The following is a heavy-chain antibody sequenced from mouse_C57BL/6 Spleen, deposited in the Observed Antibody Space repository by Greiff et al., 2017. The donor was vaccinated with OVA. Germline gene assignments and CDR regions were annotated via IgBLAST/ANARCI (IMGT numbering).Heavy chain of an antibody. V-gene: IGHV1-82*01. J-gene: IGHJ4*01. CDR3: ANYYYGSSYRYAMDY. D-gene: IGHD1-1*01. CDR2: IYPGDGDT. CDR1: GYAFSSSW. Sequence: VKLQQSGPELVKPGASVKISCKASGYAFSSSWMNWVKQRPGKGLEWIGRIYPGDGDTNYNGKFKGKATLTADKSSSTAYMQLSSLTSEDSAVYFCANYYYGSSYRYAMDYWGQGTSVTVSS.